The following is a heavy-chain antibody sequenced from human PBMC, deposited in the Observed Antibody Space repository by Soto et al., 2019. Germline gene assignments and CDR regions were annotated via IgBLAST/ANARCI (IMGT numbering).Heavy chain of an antibody. Sequence: SGPTLVNPTQTLTLTCTFSGFSLSTSGVGVGWIRQPPGKALEWLALIYWNDDKRYSPSLKSRLTITKDTSKNQVVLTMTNMDPVDTATYYCAHRPKQYSSSGLFVYWGQGTLVTVSS. V-gene: IGHV2-5*01. CDR2: IYWNDDK. J-gene: IGHJ4*02. CDR1: GFSLSTSGVG. CDR3: AHRPKQYSSSGLFVY. D-gene: IGHD6-6*01.